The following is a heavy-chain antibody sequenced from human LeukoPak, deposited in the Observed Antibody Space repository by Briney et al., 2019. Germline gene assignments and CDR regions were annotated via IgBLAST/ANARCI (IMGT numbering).Heavy chain of an antibody. D-gene: IGHD6-13*01. CDR1: GFTFSSYS. Sequence: GGSLRLSCAASGFTFSSYSMNWVRQAPGKGLEWVSSISSTSRYIYYADSVKGRFTISRDNAKNSLYLQMNSLRAEDTAVYYCARDRESSSWYAMDQAIWGQGTMVTVSS. CDR2: ISSTSRYI. CDR3: ARDRESSSWYAMDQAI. J-gene: IGHJ3*02. V-gene: IGHV3-21*01.